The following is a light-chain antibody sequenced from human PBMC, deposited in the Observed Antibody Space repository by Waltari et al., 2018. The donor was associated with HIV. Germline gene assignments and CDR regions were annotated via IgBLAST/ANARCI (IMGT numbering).Light chain of an antibody. V-gene: IGKV4-1*01. CDR2: WAS. CDR3: QQYYSTPLT. Sequence: DIVMTQSPDSLAASLDERATINCKSSQSVLYSSNNKNYLAWYQQKPGQPPKLLISWASTRESGVPDRFSGSGSGTDFTLTISSLQAEDVAVYYCQQYYSTPLTFGGGTKVEIE. CDR1: QSVLYSSNNKNY. J-gene: IGKJ4*01.